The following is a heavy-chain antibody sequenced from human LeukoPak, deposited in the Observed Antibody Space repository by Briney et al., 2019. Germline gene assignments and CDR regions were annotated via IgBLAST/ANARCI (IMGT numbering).Heavy chain of an antibody. Sequence: GGSLRLSCAASGFTFSSYSMNWVRQAPGKGLEWVSYISSSSSTIYYADSVKGRFTISRDNAKNSLYLQMNSLRAEDTAVYYCARDYYDSSGEDAFDIWGQGTMVTVSS. CDR1: GFTFSSYS. CDR2: ISSSSSTI. J-gene: IGHJ3*02. D-gene: IGHD3-22*01. CDR3: ARDYYDSSGEDAFDI. V-gene: IGHV3-48*01.